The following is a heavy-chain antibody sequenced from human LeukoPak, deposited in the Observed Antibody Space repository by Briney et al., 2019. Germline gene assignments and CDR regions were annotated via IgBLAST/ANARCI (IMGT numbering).Heavy chain of an antibody. CDR1: GASISSISYY. V-gene: IGHV4-39*01. CDR2: INYSGST. D-gene: IGHD2-2*01. J-gene: IGHJ4*02. Sequence: PSETLSLTCTVSGASISSISYYWGWIRQPPGKGREWIGSINYSGSTYYNPSLKSRVTISVDTSKNQFSLKLSSVTAADTAVYYCARVDIVVVPSANFDCWGQGTLVTVSS. CDR3: ARVDIVVVPSANFDC.